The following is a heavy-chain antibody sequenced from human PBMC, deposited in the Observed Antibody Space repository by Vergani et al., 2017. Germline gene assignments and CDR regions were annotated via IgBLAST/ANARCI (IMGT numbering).Heavy chain of an antibody. Sequence: VQLVESGGGLVQPGGSLRLSCAASGFTFSSNYMSWVRQAPGKGLEWVSVIYSGGSTYYADSVKGRLTISRHNSKNTLYLQMNSLRAEDTAVYYCSTDSGDGYVGYWGQGTLVTVSS. CDR3: STDSGDGYVGY. CDR2: IYSGGST. D-gene: IGHD5-24*01. CDR1: GFTFSSNY. V-gene: IGHV3-53*04. J-gene: IGHJ4*02.